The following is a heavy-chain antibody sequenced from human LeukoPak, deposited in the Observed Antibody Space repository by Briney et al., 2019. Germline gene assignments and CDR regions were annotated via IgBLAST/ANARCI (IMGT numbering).Heavy chain of an antibody. V-gene: IGHV3-48*03. Sequence: GGSLRLSCAASGFSFSSYEMNWVRQAPGKGLEWISYISASGTLTHYADSVEGRFTISRDNAKNSLYLQMNSLRAEDTAVYYCARVWVWAYDSSGYYSRVSDYWGQGTLVTVSS. CDR1: GFSFSSYE. D-gene: IGHD3-22*01. J-gene: IGHJ4*02. CDR2: ISASGTLT. CDR3: ARVWVWAYDSSGYYSRVSDY.